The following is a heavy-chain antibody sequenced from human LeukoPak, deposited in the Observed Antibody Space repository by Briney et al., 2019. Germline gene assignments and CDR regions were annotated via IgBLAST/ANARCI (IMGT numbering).Heavy chain of an antibody. D-gene: IGHD3-9*01. CDR3: ARGRLAVRYFDWLQLYYYGMDV. CDR1: GGTFSSYA. J-gene: IGHJ6*02. V-gene: IGHV1-69*01. Sequence: ASVKVSCKASGGTFSSYAISWVRQAPGQGPEWMGGIIPIFGTANYAQKFQGRVTITADESTSTAYMELSSLRSEDTAVYYCARGRLAVRYFDWLQLYYYGMDVWGQGTTVTVSS. CDR2: IIPIFGTA.